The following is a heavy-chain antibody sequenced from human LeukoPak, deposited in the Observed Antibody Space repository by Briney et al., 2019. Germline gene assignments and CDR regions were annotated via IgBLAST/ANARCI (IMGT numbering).Heavy chain of an antibody. CDR2: IYYSGGT. CDR1: GGSISSSSYY. V-gene: IGHV4-39*01. Sequence: SETLSLTCTVSGGSISSSSYYWGWIRQPPGKGLEWIVSIYYSGGTYYNPSLKSRVTISVDTSKNQFSLKLSSVTAADTAVYYCARRYYDSSGFDAFDIWGQGTMVTVSS. J-gene: IGHJ3*02. CDR3: ARRYYDSSGFDAFDI. D-gene: IGHD3-22*01.